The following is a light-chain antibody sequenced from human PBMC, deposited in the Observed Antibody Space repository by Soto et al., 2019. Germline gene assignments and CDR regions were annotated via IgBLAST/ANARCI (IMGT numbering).Light chain of an antibody. J-gene: IGLJ1*01. Sequence: QSALTQPPSASGSPGQSVTISCTGTSSDVGGYNSVSWYQHHPGKAPKLMIYEVSKRPSGVPDRFSGSKSANTASLTVSGLLAEDEADYCCSSYAGSNNYVFGTGTKVTVL. V-gene: IGLV2-8*01. CDR1: SSDVGGYNS. CDR2: EVS. CDR3: SSYAGSNNYV.